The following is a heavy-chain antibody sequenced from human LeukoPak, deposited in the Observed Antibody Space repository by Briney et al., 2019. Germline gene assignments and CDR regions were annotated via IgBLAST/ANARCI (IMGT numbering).Heavy chain of an antibody. Sequence: ASVKVSCKASGSTFSSYTISWVRQAPGQGLEWMGGIIPIFGRASYVQKFQGRVTITADKSTSTGYMELRSLRSEDTAVYYCARDGGDDWDYWGQGTLVTVSS. D-gene: IGHD3-9*01. CDR3: ARDGGDDWDY. CDR2: IIPIFGRA. V-gene: IGHV1-69*06. CDR1: GSTFSSYT. J-gene: IGHJ4*02.